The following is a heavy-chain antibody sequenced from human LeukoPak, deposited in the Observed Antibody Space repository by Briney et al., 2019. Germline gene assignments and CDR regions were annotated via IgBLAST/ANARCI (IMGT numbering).Heavy chain of an antibody. CDR1: GFTFSSYA. CDR2: ISYDGSNK. CDR3: ANDLRDY. Sequence: GGSLRLSCAASGFTFSSYAMHWIRQAPGKGLEWVAVISYDGSNKYYADSVKGRFTISRDNSKNTLYLQMNSLRAEDTAVYYCANDLRDYWGQGTLVTVSS. J-gene: IGHJ4*02. V-gene: IGHV3-30-3*02.